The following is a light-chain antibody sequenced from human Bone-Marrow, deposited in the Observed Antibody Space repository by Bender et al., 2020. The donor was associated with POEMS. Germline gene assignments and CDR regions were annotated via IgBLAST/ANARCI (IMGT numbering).Light chain of an antibody. Sequence: QSALTQPASVSGSPGQSITISCTGASSDAGVSWYQLHPGKAPKFMIYDVNKRPSGVPDRFSGSKSGNTASLTISGLQAEDAADYYCSSHTSTNPGIFGGGTKVTVL. CDR2: DVN. J-gene: IGLJ2*01. CDR3: SSHTSTNPGI. CDR1: SSDAG. V-gene: IGLV2-14*02.